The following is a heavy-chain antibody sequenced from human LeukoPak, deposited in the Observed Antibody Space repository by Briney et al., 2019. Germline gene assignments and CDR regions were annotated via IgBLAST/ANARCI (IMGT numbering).Heavy chain of an antibody. D-gene: IGHD5-12*01. CDR1: GFTFSSYG. CDR2: ISYDGSNK. J-gene: IGHJ4*02. CDR3: AKDRGYDTGEFDY. Sequence: PGGSLRLSCAASGFTFSSYGMHWVRQAPGKGLEWVAVISYDGSNKYYADSVKGRFTISRDNSKNTLYLQMNSLRAEDTAVYYCAKDRGYDTGEFDYWGQGILVTVSS. V-gene: IGHV3-30*18.